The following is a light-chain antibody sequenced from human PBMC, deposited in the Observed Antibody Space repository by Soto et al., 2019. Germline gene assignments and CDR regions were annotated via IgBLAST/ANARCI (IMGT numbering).Light chain of an antibody. CDR3: QHRSDWPWT. Sequence: EIVLTQSPATLSLSPGESATLSCRASQSVTTYLAWYQQKPGQAPRLLIYDASNRVAGIPARFSGSGSGTDFTLTISSLEPEDFAVYYCQHRSDWPWTFGQGTKVEIK. CDR2: DAS. V-gene: IGKV3-11*01. J-gene: IGKJ1*01. CDR1: QSVTTY.